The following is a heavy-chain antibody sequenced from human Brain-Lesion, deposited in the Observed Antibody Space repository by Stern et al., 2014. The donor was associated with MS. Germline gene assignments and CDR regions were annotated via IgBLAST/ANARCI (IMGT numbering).Heavy chain of an antibody. Sequence: QVQLVQSGAEVKKPGASVKVSCKASGYTFIRYAMQWVRPAPGQRLEWMGRINGVDDKTKYSHKFQGRVTITRDTSANTVYMELSSLRCEDTAVYYCARDDHRDSSGHYAPFDYWGQGTRVTVSS. CDR1: GYTFIRYA. CDR3: ARDDHRDSSGHYAPFDY. CDR2: INGVDDKT. V-gene: IGHV1-3*01. J-gene: IGHJ4*02. D-gene: IGHD3-22*01.